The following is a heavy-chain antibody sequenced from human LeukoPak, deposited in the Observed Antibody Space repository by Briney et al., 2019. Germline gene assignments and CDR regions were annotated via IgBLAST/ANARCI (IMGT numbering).Heavy chain of an antibody. V-gene: IGHV4-61*09. D-gene: IGHD2-2*01. CDR1: GGSISSGVYY. CDR2: IYISGTT. J-gene: IGHJ4*02. CDR3: AATSNYVDY. Sequence: SQTLSLTCTVSGGSISSGVYYWSWIRQPAGKGLEWIGHIYISGTTNYNPSLKSRVTISVDTSKNQFSLKLSSVTAADTAVYYCAATSNYVDYWGQGTLVTVSS.